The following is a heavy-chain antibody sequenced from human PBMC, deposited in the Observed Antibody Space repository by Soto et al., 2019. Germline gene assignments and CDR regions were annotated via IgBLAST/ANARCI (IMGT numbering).Heavy chain of an antibody. CDR3: AKERSDHRITAAAIDY. CDR1: GFTVSSNY. J-gene: IGHJ4*02. D-gene: IGHD2-2*02. CDR2: IWSDGNNK. V-gene: IGHV3-33*06. Sequence: GGSLRLSCAASGFTVSSNYMSWVRQAPGKGLEWVAVIWSDGNNKYYADSVKGRFTISRDNSKNTLYLQMNSLRAEDTALYYCAKERSDHRITAAAIDYWGQGAQVTVSS.